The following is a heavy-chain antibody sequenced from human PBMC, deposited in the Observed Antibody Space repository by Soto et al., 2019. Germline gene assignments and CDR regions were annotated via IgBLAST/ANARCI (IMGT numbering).Heavy chain of an antibody. Sequence: PGGSLRLSCTGSGLTFGADTMAWVRQTPGKGLEWVGSIRSTVYGAPTEYAASVKDRFIISRDDSKSVAYLQMNSLRTEDTAVYFCTRVREWRIRIRFPYYGLDVWGQGSTVTVS. CDR1: GLTFGADT. CDR2: IRSTVYGAPT. V-gene: IGHV3-49*04. J-gene: IGHJ6*02. D-gene: IGHD3-3*02. CDR3: TRVREWRIRIRFPYYGLDV.